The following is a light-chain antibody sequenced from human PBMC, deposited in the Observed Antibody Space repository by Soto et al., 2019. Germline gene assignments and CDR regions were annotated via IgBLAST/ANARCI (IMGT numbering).Light chain of an antibody. CDR1: SSDIGRYNF. CDR3: TSYTITSPNV. CDR2: EAT. V-gene: IGLV2-14*01. J-gene: IGLJ1*01. Sequence: QSVLTQPGSMSGSPGQSITISCTGTSSDIGRYNFVSWYQHHPGKAPKLIIYEATKRPSGVSYRFSGSKSGNTAALTISGLQAEDEADYYCTSYTITSPNVFGTGTKGTV.